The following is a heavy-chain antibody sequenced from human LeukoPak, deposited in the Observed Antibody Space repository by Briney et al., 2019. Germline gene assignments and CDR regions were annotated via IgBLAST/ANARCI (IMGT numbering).Heavy chain of an antibody. D-gene: IGHD6-19*01. CDR1: GFTFSRYN. V-gene: IGHV3-21*01. CDR2: ISGSSSYI. Sequence: GGFLRLSCAASGFTFSRYNMNWVRQAPGKGLEWVSSISGSSSYIYYADSVKGRFTISRDNAKNSLYLQVSSLRAEDTAVYFCARGISNVAGRENFDNWGQGTLVTVSS. J-gene: IGHJ4*02. CDR3: ARGISNVAGRENFDN.